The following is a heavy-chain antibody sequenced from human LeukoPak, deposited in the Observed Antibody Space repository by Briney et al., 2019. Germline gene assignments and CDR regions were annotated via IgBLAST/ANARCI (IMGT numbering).Heavy chain of an antibody. CDR1: GGSINHYY. Sequence: SETLSLTCSVSGGSINHYYWSWLRQPPGKGLEWIGYIYYSGSTNYNPSLNSRVTISVDTSRNQFSQRLNSVTAADTAVYYCARPYDSTGYYFDCGGQGTLVTVSS. D-gene: IGHD3-22*01. CDR3: ARPYDSTGYYFDC. V-gene: IGHV4-59*01. J-gene: IGHJ4*02. CDR2: IYYSGST.